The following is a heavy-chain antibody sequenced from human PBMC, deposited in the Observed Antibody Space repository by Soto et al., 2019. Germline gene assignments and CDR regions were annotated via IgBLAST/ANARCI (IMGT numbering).Heavy chain of an antibody. D-gene: IGHD5-18*01. J-gene: IGHJ6*02. CDR1: GGTFSSYA. V-gene: IGHV1-69*13. CDR3: ARSVPSRYSRYYYYYGMDV. CDR2: IIPIFGTA. Sequence: SVKVSCKASGGTFSSYAISWVRQAPGQGLEWMGGIIPIFGTANYAQKFQGRVTITADESTSTAYMELSSLRSEDTAVYYCARSVPSRYSRYYYYYGMDVWGQGTTVTVSS.